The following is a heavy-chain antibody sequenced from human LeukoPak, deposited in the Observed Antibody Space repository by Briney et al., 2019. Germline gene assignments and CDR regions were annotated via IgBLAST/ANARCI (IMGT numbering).Heavy chain of an antibody. CDR3: ARAPLPYYYDSSGYYYESTFFDY. CDR1: GYTFTSYG. CDR2: ISAYNGNT. Sequence: GASVKVSCKASGYTFTSYGISWVRQAPGQGLEWMGWISAYNGNTNDAQKLQGRVTMTTDTSTSTAYMELRSLRSDDTAVYYCARAPLPYYYDSSGYYYESTFFDYWGQGTLVTVSS. D-gene: IGHD3-22*01. V-gene: IGHV1-18*01. J-gene: IGHJ4*02.